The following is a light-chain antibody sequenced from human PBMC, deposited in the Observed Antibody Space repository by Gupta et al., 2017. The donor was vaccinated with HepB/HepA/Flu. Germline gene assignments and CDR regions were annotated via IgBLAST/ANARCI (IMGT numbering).Light chain of an antibody. J-gene: IGKJ2*03. Sequence: ASRMTQSPSSFSASTGDRVTITCRASQGISSYLAWYQQKPGKAPKLLIYAASTVQSGVPSRFSSSGSAADFTLIISVRPSEDFATYYCQQDDTYPYSFGQGTKLEIK. CDR3: QQDDTYPYS. V-gene: IGKV1-8*01. CDR1: QGISSY. CDR2: AAS.